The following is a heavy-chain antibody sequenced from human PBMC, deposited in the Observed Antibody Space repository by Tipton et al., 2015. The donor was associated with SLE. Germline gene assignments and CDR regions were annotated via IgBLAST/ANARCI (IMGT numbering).Heavy chain of an antibody. J-gene: IGHJ4*02. D-gene: IGHD5/OR15-5a*01. V-gene: IGHV3-30*04. CDR2: ISYDGSNK. CDR1: GFTFSSYA. CDR3: AKHAGSVYGSEYVDS. Sequence: SLRLSCAASGFTFSSYAMHWVRQAPGKGLEWVAVISYDGSNKYYADSVKGRFTISRDNSKNTLYLQMSSLRDDDTAVYSCAKHAGSVYGSEYVDSWGQGTLVTVSS.